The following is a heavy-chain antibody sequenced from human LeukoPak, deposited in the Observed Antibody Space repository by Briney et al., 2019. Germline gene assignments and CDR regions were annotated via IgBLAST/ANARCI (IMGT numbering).Heavy chain of an antibody. CDR3: ARTVLPGYMDV. CDR1: GGSISSGDYY. D-gene: IGHD3-10*01. V-gene: IGHV4-61*08. J-gene: IGHJ6*03. CDR2: IYYSGST. Sequence: SETLSLTCTVSGGSISSGDYYWSWIRQPPGKGLEWIGYIYYSGSTNYNPSLKSRVTISVDTSKNQFSLKLSSVTAADTAVYYCARTVLPGYMDVWGKGTTVTVSS.